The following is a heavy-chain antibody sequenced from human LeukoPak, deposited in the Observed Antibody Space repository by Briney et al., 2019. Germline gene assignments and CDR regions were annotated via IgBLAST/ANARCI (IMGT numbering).Heavy chain of an antibody. J-gene: IGHJ5*02. V-gene: IGHV3-7*01. Sequence: GGSLRLSCAASGFSFGSYWVHWVRQAPGTGLEWVASIKQDGSEKLYGASVRGRFTVSRDNARNSLYLNMKTLRSEDTALYYCARTGEDYSDSAGYGGFGPWGQGTLVIVSS. D-gene: IGHD3-22*01. CDR3: ARTGEDYSDSAGYGGFGP. CDR1: GFSFGSYW. CDR2: IKQDGSEK.